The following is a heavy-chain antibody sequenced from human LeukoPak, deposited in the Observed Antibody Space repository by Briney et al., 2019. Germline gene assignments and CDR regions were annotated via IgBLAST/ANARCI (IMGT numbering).Heavy chain of an antibody. D-gene: IGHD1-26*01. J-gene: IGHJ6*03. Sequence: QPGGSLTLSCAASGFIFSNYGMHWVRQTPGKGLESVAFTRYDGTVKDYADSVKGRFTISRDNSQNVLHLQMKSLRSEDTAVYYCAKELLLGYFYMDVWGKGTTVIVSS. V-gene: IGHV3-30*02. CDR3: AKELLLGYFYMDV. CDR2: TRYDGTVK. CDR1: GFIFSNYG.